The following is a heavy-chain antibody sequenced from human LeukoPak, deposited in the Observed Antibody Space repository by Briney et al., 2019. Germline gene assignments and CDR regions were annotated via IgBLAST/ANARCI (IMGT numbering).Heavy chain of an antibody. CDR1: GERVSSNGAA. CDR2: TYYRSKWYN. CDR3: VRGNYNFDY. J-gene: IGHJ4*02. V-gene: IGHV6-1*01. Sequence: SQTLSLTCTISGERVSSNGAAWNWIRQSPSRGLEWLGRTYYRSKWYNEYAPSVKGRITISPDTSKNQFSLQLNSATPEDTAVYYCVRGNYNFDYWGQGTLVTVSS. D-gene: IGHD1-7*01.